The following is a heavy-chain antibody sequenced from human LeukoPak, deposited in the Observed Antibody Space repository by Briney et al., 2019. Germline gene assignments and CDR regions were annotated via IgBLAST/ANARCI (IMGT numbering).Heavy chain of an antibody. CDR2: VYYSGST. CDR1: GGSISSYY. CDR3: ARVRGDCSGGSCYYYFDY. D-gene: IGHD2-15*01. Sequence: SETLSLTCTVSGGSISSYYWSWIRQSPGKGLEWIGYVYYSGSTNYNPSLKSRVTLSVDTAKNQFSLKLSSVTAADTAVYYCARVRGDCSGGSCYYYFDYWGQGTLVTVSS. V-gene: IGHV4-59*01. J-gene: IGHJ4*02.